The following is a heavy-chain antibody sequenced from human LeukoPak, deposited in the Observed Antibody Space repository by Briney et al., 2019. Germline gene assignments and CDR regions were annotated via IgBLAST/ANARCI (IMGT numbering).Heavy chain of an antibody. CDR3: AKALNVLVPSTSRWFDP. CDR1: GFTFSSYA. D-gene: IGHD2-2*01. V-gene: IGHV3-23*01. CDR2: ISDGGAAT. Sequence: GESLRLSCAASGFTFSSYAMTWVRQAPGKRLEWVSTISDGGAATYYADSVKGRFTISRDNSKNTLSLQMNSLRAEDTAVYYCAKALNVLVPSTSRWFDPWGQGTLVTVSS. J-gene: IGHJ5*02.